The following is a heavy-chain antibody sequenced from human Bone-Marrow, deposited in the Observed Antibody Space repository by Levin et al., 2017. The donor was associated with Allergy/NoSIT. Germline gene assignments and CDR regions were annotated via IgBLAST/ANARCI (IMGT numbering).Heavy chain of an antibody. CDR3: GTFNDYGDY. J-gene: IGHJ4*02. CDR1: GYTLNEFS. D-gene: IGHD4-17*01. V-gene: IGHV1-24*01. Sequence: GESLKISCKVSGYTLNEFSMHWVRQAPGQGLEWMGGVDPEEGETIYAQKFRGRVTMTEDTSTDTAYMEVTSLTSEDTAVYYCGTFNDYGDYWGQGTLVTVSS. CDR2: VDPEEGET.